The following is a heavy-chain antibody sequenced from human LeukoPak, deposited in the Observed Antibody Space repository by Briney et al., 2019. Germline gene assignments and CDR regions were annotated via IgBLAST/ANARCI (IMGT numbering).Heavy chain of an antibody. Sequence: PSETLSLTCTVSGGSISSSAYYWSWIRQHPGKGLEWIGYIYYSGSTFYNPSLKSRVTISVDTSKNQFSLKLNSVTAADTAVYYCARDRDGGGYTFDIWGQGTMVTVSS. V-gene: IGHV4-31*03. CDR1: GGSISSSAYY. CDR2: IYYSGST. J-gene: IGHJ3*02. CDR3: ARDRDGGGYTFDI. D-gene: IGHD2-15*01.